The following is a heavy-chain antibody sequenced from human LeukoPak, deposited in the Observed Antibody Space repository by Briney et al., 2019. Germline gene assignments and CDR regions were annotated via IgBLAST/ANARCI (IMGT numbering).Heavy chain of an antibody. CDR2: IRGDGGGA. Sequence: GGSLGLPCAAPGLTFSNYAMTWVRQAPGKGLEWVSSIRGDGGGAVYTDSVKGRFTTSRDNSKNMLYLQMNSLRAEDTALYYCTKDPNGDYIGAFDPWGQGTLVTVSS. D-gene: IGHD4-17*01. CDR1: GLTFSNYA. V-gene: IGHV3-23*01. J-gene: IGHJ5*02. CDR3: TKDPNGDYIGAFDP.